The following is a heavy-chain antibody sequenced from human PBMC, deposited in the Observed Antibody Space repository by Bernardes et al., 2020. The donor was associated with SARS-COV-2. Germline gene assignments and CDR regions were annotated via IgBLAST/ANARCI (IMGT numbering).Heavy chain of an antibody. CDR3: ARDSEDTAMVWYYYGMDV. Sequence: GGSLRLSCVASGFTFSNYLFSWFRQAPGKGLEWVAVIWYDGSNKYYADSVKGRFTISRDNSKNTLYLQMNSLRAEDTAVYYCARDSEDTAMVWYYYGMDVWGQGTTVTVSS. D-gene: IGHD5-18*01. CDR1: GFTFSNYL. CDR2: IWYDGSNK. J-gene: IGHJ6*02. V-gene: IGHV3-33*08.